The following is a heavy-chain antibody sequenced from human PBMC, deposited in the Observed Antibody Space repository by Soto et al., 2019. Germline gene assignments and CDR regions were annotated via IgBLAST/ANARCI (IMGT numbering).Heavy chain of an antibody. CDR3: SGRRRWVGATSDRAFDI. J-gene: IGHJ3*02. D-gene: IGHD1-26*01. V-gene: IGHV3-23*01. Sequence: EAQLLESGGDLVQPGGSLRLSCAASGFTFSSYAMSWVRQAPGKGLEWVSAISGSGGSTYYADSVKGRFTISRDNSKNTVFLQMNSLRADDTAVYYCSGRRRWVGATSDRAFDIWGQGTMVTVSS. CDR2: ISGSGGST. CDR1: GFTFSSYA.